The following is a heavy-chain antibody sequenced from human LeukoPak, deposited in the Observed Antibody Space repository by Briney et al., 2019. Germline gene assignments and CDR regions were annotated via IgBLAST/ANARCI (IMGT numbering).Heavy chain of an antibody. D-gene: IGHD6-19*01. CDR1: GDSFSSVTGY. J-gene: IGHJ4*02. V-gene: IGHV4-39*07. CDR3: AGERGEEYSSGWYKRNYFDN. Sequence: SETLSLTCTVSGDSFSSVTGYWAWIRQPPGKGLEWIASGDYSGGTYYNPSLESRVAISADMSKNQFSLKLTSVTGADTAVYYCAGERGEEYSSGWYKRNYFDNWGQGIRVTVSS. CDR2: GDYSGGT.